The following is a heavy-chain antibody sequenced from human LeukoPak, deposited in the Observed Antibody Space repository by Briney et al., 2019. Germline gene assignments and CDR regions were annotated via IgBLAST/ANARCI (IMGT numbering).Heavy chain of an antibody. J-gene: IGHJ3*02. CDR1: GGSISSYY. V-gene: IGHV4-59*01. CDR2: IYYSRST. D-gene: IGHD3-22*01. Sequence: NPSETLSLTCTVSGGSISSYYWSWIRQPPGKGLEWIGYIYYSRSTNYNPSLKSRVTISVDTSKNQFSLKLSSVTAADTAVYYCATIPAYYYDSSGSVNDAFDIWGQGTMVTVSS. CDR3: ATIPAYYYDSSGSVNDAFDI.